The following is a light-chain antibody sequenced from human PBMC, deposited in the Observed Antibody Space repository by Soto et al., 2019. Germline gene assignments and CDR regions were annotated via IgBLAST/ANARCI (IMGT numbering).Light chain of an antibody. CDR3: QQYNSYSQT. CDR2: KAS. J-gene: IGKJ2*01. CDR1: QSISNW. Sequence: DIQMTQSPSTLSASVGDRVTITCRASQSISNWLAWYQQKPGKAPNLLIYKASSLESGVPSRFSGSGSGTEFTLTISSLQPDDFATYYCQQYNSYSQTFGQGNKLEI. V-gene: IGKV1-5*03.